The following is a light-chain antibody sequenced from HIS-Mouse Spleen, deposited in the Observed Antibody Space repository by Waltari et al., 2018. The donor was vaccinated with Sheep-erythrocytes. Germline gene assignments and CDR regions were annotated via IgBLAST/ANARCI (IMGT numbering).Light chain of an antibody. Sequence: QAALTQPRSVSGSPGQSVTISCTGTSSDVGGYNYVSWYQQHPGKATKLMIYDVSKRPSGVPDRFSGSKAGNTASLSISGRQAEDEADYYCCSYAGSYNHVFATGTKVTVL. CDR3: CSYAGSYNHV. J-gene: IGLJ1*01. CDR2: DVS. V-gene: IGLV2-11*01. CDR1: SSDVGGYNY.